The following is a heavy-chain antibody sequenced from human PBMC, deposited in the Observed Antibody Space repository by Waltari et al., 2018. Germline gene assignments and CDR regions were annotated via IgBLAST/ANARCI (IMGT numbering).Heavy chain of an antibody. Sequence: LSIYTMNGGRYASGKGLEWISFSSSCSGIIYFADSVKSLCTISRDNAKNSLFLHMNSLRDGDTAEYYCARGGSMDGWGQGTTVIVSS. CDR2: SSSCSGII. CDR1: LSIYT. CDR3: ARGGSMDG. D-gene: IGHD3-16*01. V-gene: IGHV3-48*02. J-gene: IGHJ6*02.